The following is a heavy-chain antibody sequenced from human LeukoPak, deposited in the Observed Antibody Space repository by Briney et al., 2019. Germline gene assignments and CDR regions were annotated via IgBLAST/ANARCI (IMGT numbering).Heavy chain of an antibody. CDR2: INPNSGGT. J-gene: IGHJ6*02. Sequence: ASVKVSCKASGYTFTGYYMHWVRQAPGQGLEWMGRINPNSGGTNYAQKFQGRVTMTRNTSISTAYMELSSLRSEDTAVYYCARVRIVGATHDYYYGMDVWGQGTTVTVSS. D-gene: IGHD1-26*01. CDR3: ARVRIVGATHDYYYGMDV. CDR1: GYTFTGYY. V-gene: IGHV1-2*06.